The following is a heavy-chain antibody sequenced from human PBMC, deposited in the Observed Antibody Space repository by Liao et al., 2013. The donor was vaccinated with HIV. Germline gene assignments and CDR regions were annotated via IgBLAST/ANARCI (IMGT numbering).Heavy chain of an antibody. Sequence: QLQLQESGSGLVKPSQTLSLTCAVSGGSISSGGYSWSWIRQPPGKGLEWIGYIYHSGSTYYNPSLKSRVTISVDRSKNQFSLKLSSVTAADTAVYYCARGRDYGGNSRSYFDYWGQGTLVTVSS. CDR1: GGSISSGGYS. D-gene: IGHD4-23*01. V-gene: IGHV4-30-2*01. CDR3: ARGRDYGGNSRSYFDY. J-gene: IGHJ4*02. CDR2: IYHSGST.